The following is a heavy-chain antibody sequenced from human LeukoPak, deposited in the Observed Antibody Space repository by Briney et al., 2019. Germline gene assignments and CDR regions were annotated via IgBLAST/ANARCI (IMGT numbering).Heavy chain of an antibody. CDR1: GGSFSGYY. CDR3: AGDNPYCSSTSCYAGWFDP. Sequence: SENLSLTCAVYGGSFSGYYWSWIRQPPGKGLEWVGEINHSGSTNYNPSLKSRVTISVDTSKNQFSLKLSSVTAADTAVYYCAGDNPYCSSTSCYAGWFDPWGQGTLVTVSS. J-gene: IGHJ5*02. CDR2: INHSGST. D-gene: IGHD2-2*01. V-gene: IGHV4-34*01.